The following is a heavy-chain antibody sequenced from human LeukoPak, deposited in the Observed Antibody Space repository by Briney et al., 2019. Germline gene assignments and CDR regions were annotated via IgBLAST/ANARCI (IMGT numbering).Heavy chain of an antibody. CDR1: GFTFSSYG. Sequence: GRSLRLSCAASGFTFSSYGMHWVRQAPGKGLEWVAVIWYDGSNKYYADSVKGRFTISRDSSKNTLYLQMNSLRAEDTAVYYCARDQRGYSYGNFDYWGQGTLVTVSS. J-gene: IGHJ4*02. CDR2: IWYDGSNK. CDR3: ARDQRGYSYGNFDY. V-gene: IGHV3-33*01. D-gene: IGHD5-18*01.